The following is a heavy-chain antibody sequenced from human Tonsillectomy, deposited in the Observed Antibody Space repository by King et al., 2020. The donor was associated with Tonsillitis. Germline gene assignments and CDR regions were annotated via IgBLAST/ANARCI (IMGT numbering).Heavy chain of an antibody. Sequence: VQLVESGGGLVKPGRSLRLSCTASGFTFGDYAMSWFRQAPGKGLEWVGFIRSKVYGETTAYAASVKGRFTISRDDSKSIAFLQMNSLKTEDTAVYYCSRVMGIAVAGSDYWGQGTLVTVSS. CDR2: IRSKVYGETT. J-gene: IGHJ4*02. CDR1: GFTFGDYA. V-gene: IGHV3-49*05. D-gene: IGHD6-19*01. CDR3: SRVMGIAVAGSDY.